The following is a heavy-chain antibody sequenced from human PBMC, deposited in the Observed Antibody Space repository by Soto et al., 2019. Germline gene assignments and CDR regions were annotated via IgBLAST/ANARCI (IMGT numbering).Heavy chain of an antibody. D-gene: IGHD6-13*01. J-gene: IGHJ5*02. CDR3: ARVFSGAAAGTNWFDP. CDR1: GGTFSSYA. V-gene: IGHV1-69*05. CDR2: IIPIFGTA. Sequence: SVKVSCKASGGTFSSYAISWVRQAPGQGLEWMGGIIPIFGTANYAQKLQGRVTMTTDTSTSTAYMELRSLRSDDTAVYYCARVFSGAAAGTNWFDPWGQGTLVTVSS.